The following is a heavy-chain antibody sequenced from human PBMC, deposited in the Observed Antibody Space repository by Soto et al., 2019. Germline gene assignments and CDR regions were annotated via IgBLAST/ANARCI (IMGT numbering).Heavy chain of an antibody. V-gene: IGHV3-30*18. CDR3: AKDRGWSSADLEY. CDR1: GFNFSSFG. Sequence: QVQLAESGGGVVQPGSSLRLSCAASGFNFSSFGMHWVRQAPGKGLEWVALMSYDGSSKYYQDSLKGRFTISRDKSKNTLYLQMSSLRVEDTAVYYCAKDRGWSSADLEYWGQGTLVTVSS. J-gene: IGHJ4*02. D-gene: IGHD6-19*01. CDR2: MSYDGSSK.